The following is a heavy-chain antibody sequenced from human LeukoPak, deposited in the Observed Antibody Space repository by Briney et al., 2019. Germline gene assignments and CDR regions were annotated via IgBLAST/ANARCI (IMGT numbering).Heavy chain of an antibody. Sequence: GGSLRLSCAASGFTFSSYDMHWVRQATGKGLEWVSGIGTPGDTYYPGSVKGRFTISRENAKNSLYLQMNSLRAGDTAVYYYARSAAAGTIELDYWGQGTLVTVSS. V-gene: IGHV3-13*01. J-gene: IGHJ4*02. CDR3: ARSAAAGTIELDY. CDR1: GFTFSSYD. D-gene: IGHD6-13*01. CDR2: IGTPGDT.